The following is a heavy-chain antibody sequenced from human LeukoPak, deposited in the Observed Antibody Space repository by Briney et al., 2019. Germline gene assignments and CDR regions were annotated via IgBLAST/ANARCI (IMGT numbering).Heavy chain of an antibody. Sequence: ASVKVSCKASGYTFTDYYMHWVRQAPGQGLEWMGLINANSGGTNYAQRFQGRVTMTRDTSIRTVYMELSRLRSDDTAVYYCARDFSGSFDWWGQGPLVTVSS. J-gene: IGHJ5*01. V-gene: IGHV1-2*02. CDR3: ARDFSGSFDW. CDR1: GYTFTDYY. CDR2: INANSGGT. D-gene: IGHD1-26*01.